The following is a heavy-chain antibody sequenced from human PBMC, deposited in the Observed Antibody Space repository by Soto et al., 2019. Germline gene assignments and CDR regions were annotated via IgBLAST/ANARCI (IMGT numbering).Heavy chain of an antibody. Sequence: QVQLVESGGGVVQPGKSLRLSCAASGFTFTSFGMHWVRQAPGKGLEWVAVISYDGITEKYSDSVKGRFTLSRDNSKNTVSMQINSLRPDDTAVYYCVKDVYGYTYGGGFDYWGQGTLVTVSS. J-gene: IGHJ4*02. V-gene: IGHV3-30*18. CDR1: GFTFTSFG. D-gene: IGHD5-18*01. CDR2: ISYDGITE. CDR3: VKDVYGYTYGGGFDY.